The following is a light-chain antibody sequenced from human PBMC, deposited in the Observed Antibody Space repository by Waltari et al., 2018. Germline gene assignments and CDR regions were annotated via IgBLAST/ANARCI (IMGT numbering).Light chain of an antibody. V-gene: IGKV1-8*01. J-gene: IGKJ2*01. CDR3: QQYFSYPYT. CDR2: AAS. CDR1: QGISSY. Sequence: AIRMTQSPSSFSASTGDRVTITCRASQGISSYLAWYQQKPGEAPKLLIYAASTLRSGVPSRFSGSGSGTDFTLTINCLQSEDFGTYYCQQYFSYPYTFGQGTKLEIK.